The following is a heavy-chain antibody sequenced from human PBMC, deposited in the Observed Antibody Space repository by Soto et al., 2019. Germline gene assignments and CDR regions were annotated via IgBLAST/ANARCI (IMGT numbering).Heavy chain of an antibody. CDR1: GASISRYY. Sequence: SETLSLTCTVSGASISRYYWSWIRQPPGKGLEWIGYIYYSGSTNYNPSLKSRVTISVDTSKNQFSLKLSSVTAADTAVYYCAREWGYGMDVWGQGTTVTVSS. D-gene: IGHD3-16*01. CDR3: AREWGYGMDV. CDR2: IYYSGST. V-gene: IGHV4-59*01. J-gene: IGHJ6*02.